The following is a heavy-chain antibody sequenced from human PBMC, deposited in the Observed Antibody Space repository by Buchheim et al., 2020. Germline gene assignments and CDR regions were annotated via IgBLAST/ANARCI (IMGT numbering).Heavy chain of an antibody. CDR1: GYTFTAYY. D-gene: IGHD1-14*01. Sequence: QVRLVQSGAEVKKPGASVKVSCKTSGYTFTAYYMHWVRQAPGQGLEWMGWINVNSGGTNYAQNFQGWVTMTRDTSISTAYMEVSRLRSDDTAVYYCARDRRGPTPSHYYGLDVWGKETT. V-gene: IGHV1-2*04. CDR3: ARDRRGPTPSHYYGLDV. J-gene: IGHJ6*04. CDR2: INVNSGGT.